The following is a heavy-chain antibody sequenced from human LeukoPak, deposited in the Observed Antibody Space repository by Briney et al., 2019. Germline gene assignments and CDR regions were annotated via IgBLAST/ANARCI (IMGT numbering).Heavy chain of an antibody. J-gene: IGHJ5*02. CDR1: GYSFSSYD. V-gene: IGHV1-18*01. CDR2: INAYNGNA. D-gene: IGHD3-10*01. CDR3: ARGGVILLPDDP. Sequence: ASVKVSCKASGYSFSSYDINWVRQAPGQGLEWMGWINAYNGNAYPAQQFQDRVTMTRDTSTSTAYMEVRSLKSDDTAVYYCARGGVILLPDDPWGQGTRVTVSS.